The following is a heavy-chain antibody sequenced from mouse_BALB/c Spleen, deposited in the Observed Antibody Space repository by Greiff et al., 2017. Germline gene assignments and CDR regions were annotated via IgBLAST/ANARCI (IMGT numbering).Heavy chain of an antibody. D-gene: IGHD2-4*01. CDR3: ARSDYDVFDY. CDR1: GYAFTNYL. V-gene: IGHV1-54*01. J-gene: IGHJ2*01. CDR2: INPGSGGT. Sequence: QVQLQQSGAELVRPGTSVTVSCKASGYAFTNYLIEWVKQRPGQGLEWIGVINPGSGGTNYNEKFKGKATLTADKSSSTAYMQLSSLTSDDSAVYFCARSDYDVFDYWGQGTTLTVSS.